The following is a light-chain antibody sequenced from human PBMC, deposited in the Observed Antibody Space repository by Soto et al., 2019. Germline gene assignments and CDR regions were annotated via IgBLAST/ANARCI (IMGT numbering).Light chain of an antibody. J-gene: IGLJ2*01. CDR2: EGS. CDR3: SSYASSTTYVV. CDR1: SSDVGSYNL. Sequence: QSVLTQPASVSGSPGQSITISCTGTSSDVGSYNLVSWFQQHPGRAPKLMIYEGSKRPSGVSTRFSGSKSGNTASLTISGLQAEDEADYYCSSYASSTTYVVFGGGNKLTVL. V-gene: IGLV2-23*01.